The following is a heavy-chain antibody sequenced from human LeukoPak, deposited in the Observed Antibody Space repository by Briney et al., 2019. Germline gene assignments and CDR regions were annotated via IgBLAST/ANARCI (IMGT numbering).Heavy chain of an antibody. CDR1: GFVFTIYT. D-gene: IGHD3-16*01. V-gene: IGHV3-64D*06. Sequence: GGSLRLSCSASGFVFTIYTMYWVRQAPGEGPEYVSTISGSGNGFSIYYADSVKGRFTISRDDSKSILYLQMNGLRSEDTAVYYCVKVLGKIRGPPASGGRGTLVPVPS. J-gene: IGHJ1*01. CDR2: ISGSGNGFSI. CDR3: VKVLGKIRGPPAS.